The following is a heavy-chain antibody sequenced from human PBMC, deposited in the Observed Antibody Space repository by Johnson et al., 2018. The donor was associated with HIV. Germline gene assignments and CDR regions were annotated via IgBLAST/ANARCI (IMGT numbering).Heavy chain of an antibody. D-gene: IGHD2-15*01. CDR3: ARAGVCGEVVVRVAAGCGGRGRLDAFEI. J-gene: IGHJ3*02. Sequence: QVQLVESGGGLVQPGGSLRLSCAASGFTFSAYSMRWIRQAPGKGLEWVSFICSSGSNIYYADSVKGRFTISRDNAKNSLYLQMNSRRAEDTAVYYCARAGVCGEVVVRVAAGCGGRGRLDAFEIWGQGTMVTVS. CDR2: ICSSGSNI. CDR1: GFTFSAYS. V-gene: IGHV3-11*01.